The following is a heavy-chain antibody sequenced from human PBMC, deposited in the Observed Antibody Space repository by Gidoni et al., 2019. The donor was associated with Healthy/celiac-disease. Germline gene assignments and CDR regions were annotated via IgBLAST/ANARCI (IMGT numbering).Heavy chain of an antibody. V-gene: IGHV3-48*02. CDR2: IISSSSTI. CDR1: GFTCSSYS. Sequence: EVQLMESGGGLVQPGGSLRLSCAASGFTCSSYSMNWVRQAPGKGLGWVSYIISSSSTIYYADSVKGRFTSSRDNAKNSMYLQMNSLRDDDTAVYYCARDRRIMRSYYYDPWGQGTLVTVSS. D-gene: IGHD3-22*01. J-gene: IGHJ5*02. CDR3: ARDRRIMRSYYYDP.